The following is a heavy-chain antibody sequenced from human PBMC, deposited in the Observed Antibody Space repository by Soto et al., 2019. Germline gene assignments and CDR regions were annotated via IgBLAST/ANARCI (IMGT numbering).Heavy chain of an antibody. V-gene: IGHV3-48*04. Sequence: GGSLRLSCAASGFTFSSYSMNWVRQAPGKGLEWVSYISSSSSTIYYADSVKGRFTISRDNAKNSLYLQMNSLRAEDTAVYYCARDQITMVWYFDLWGRGTLVTVSS. J-gene: IGHJ2*01. CDR2: ISSSSSTI. D-gene: IGHD3-10*01. CDR1: GFTFSSYS. CDR3: ARDQITMVWYFDL.